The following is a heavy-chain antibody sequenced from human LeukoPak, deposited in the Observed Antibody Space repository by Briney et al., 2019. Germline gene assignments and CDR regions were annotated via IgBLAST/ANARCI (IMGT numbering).Heavy chain of an antibody. V-gene: IGHV4-30-4*08. CDR2: MYYSGST. CDR3: ARSWEYYDSSGYQGDSGFDY. Sequence: PSQTLSLTCTVSGGSISSGDYYWSWIRQPPGKGLEWIGYMYYSGSTYYNPSLKSRATISVDTSKNQFSLKLSSVTAADTAVYYCARSWEYYDSSGYQGDSGFDYWGQGTLVTVSS. J-gene: IGHJ4*02. D-gene: IGHD3-22*01. CDR1: GGSISSGDYY.